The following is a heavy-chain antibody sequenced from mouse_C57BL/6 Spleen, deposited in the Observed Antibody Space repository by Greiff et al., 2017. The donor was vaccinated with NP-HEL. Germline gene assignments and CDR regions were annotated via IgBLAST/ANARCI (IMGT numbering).Heavy chain of an antibody. CDR3: ARAYDYDGRVFAY. Sequence: QVQLQQPGAELVKPGASVKLSCKASGYTFTSYWMHWVKQRPGQGLEWIGMIHPNSGSTNYNEKFKSKATLTVDKSSSTAYMQLSSLTSEDSAVYYCARAYDYDGRVFAYWGQGTLVTVSA. V-gene: IGHV1-64*01. CDR2: IHPNSGST. D-gene: IGHD2-4*01. CDR1: GYTFTSYW. J-gene: IGHJ3*01.